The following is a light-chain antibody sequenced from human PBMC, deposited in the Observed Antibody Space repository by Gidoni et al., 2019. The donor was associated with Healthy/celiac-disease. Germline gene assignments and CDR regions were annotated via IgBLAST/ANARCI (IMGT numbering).Light chain of an antibody. CDR3: QQYDSSRYT. CDR1: QSVSSSY. J-gene: IGKJ2*01. CDR2: GAS. V-gene: IGKV3-20*01. Sequence: IVLTQSRDTLSFSSGVRPTLSCRASQSVSSSYLAWYQHKPGQAPRLLIYGASSRATGIPDRFSGSGSGTDFTLTISRLEPEDFAVYYCQQYDSSRYTFGQXTKLEIK.